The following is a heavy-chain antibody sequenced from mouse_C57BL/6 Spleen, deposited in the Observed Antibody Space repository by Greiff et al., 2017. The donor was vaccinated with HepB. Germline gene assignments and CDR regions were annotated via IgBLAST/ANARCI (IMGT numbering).Heavy chain of an antibody. V-gene: IGHV5-9*01. J-gene: IGHJ1*03. CDR3: ARRGYGQTWYFDV. Sequence: DVQLQESGGGLVKPGGSLKLSCAASGFTFSSYTMSWVRQTPEKRLEWVATISGGGGNTYYPDSVKGRFTISRDNAKNTLYLQMSSLRSEDTALYYCARRGYGQTWYFDVWGTGTTVTVSS. CDR2: ISGGGGNT. D-gene: IGHD1-1*01. CDR1: GFTFSSYT.